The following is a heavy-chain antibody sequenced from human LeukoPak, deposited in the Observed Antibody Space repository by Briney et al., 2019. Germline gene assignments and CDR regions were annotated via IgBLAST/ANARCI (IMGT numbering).Heavy chain of an antibody. J-gene: IGHJ3*02. Sequence: PSETLSLTCTVSGGSISSSSYYWGWIRQPPGKGLEWIGSIYYSGSTYYNPSLKSRVTISVDTSKNQFSLKLSSVTAADTAVYYCARPGDYSNLWNDAFDIWGQGTMVTVSS. CDR2: IYYSGST. D-gene: IGHD4-11*01. CDR1: GGSISSSSYY. CDR3: ARPGDYSNLWNDAFDI. V-gene: IGHV4-39*07.